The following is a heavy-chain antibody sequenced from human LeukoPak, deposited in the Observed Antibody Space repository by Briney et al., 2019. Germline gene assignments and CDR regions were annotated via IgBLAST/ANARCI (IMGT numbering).Heavy chain of an antibody. CDR3: ARDGGDYTPFDS. CDR2: INHSGST. CDR1: GGSFSGYY. V-gene: IGHV4-34*01. D-gene: IGHD4-17*01. J-gene: IGHJ4*02. Sequence: PSETLSLTCAVYGGSFSGYYWSWIRQPPGKGLEWIGEINHSGSTNYNPSLKSRVTISVDTSKNQFSLKLSSVTAADTAVYYCARDGGDYTPFDSWGQGTLVTVSS.